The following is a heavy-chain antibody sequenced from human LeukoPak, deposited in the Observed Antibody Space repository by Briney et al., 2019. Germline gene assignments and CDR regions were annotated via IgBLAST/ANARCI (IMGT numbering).Heavy chain of an antibody. V-gene: IGHV3-49*03. Sequence: GGSLRLSCTASGFTFGDYAMSWFRQAPGKGLEWVGFIRSKAYGGTTEYAASVKGRFTISRDDSKSIAYLQMNSLKTDDTAVYYCTRGGDRYYDSSAWLGFYWGQGALVTVPS. J-gene: IGHJ4*02. CDR2: IRSKAYGGTT. D-gene: IGHD3-22*01. CDR1: GFTFGDYA. CDR3: TRGGDRYYDSSAWLGFY.